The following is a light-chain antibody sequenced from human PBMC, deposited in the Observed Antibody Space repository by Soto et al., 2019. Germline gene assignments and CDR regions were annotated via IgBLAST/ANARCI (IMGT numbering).Light chain of an antibody. V-gene: IGKV3-11*01. J-gene: IGKJ4*01. Sequence: EIVLTQSPATLSLSPGERATLSCRASESISSYLAWYQQRPGQAPSLLIYDASTSATGIPARFSGSGSVTDFTLTIDNLEAEDFAVYYCQQRSKWPLTFGGGTKVEI. CDR2: DAS. CDR3: QQRSKWPLT. CDR1: ESISSY.